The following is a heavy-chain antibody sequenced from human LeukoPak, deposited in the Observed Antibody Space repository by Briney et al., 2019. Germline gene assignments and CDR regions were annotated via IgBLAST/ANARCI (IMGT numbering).Heavy chain of an antibody. J-gene: IGHJ4*02. CDR2: ISSSSSTI. V-gene: IGHV3-48*01. D-gene: IGHD3-10*01. CDR1: GFTFSSYS. Sequence: QPGGSLRLSCAASGFTFSSYSMNWVRQAPGKGLEWVSYISSSSSTIYYADSVKGRFTISRDNAKNSLYLQMNSLRAEDTAVYYCARGSLVHYYGSGSYRIRAGFDSWGQGTLVTVSS. CDR3: ARGSLVHYYGSGSYRIRAGFDS.